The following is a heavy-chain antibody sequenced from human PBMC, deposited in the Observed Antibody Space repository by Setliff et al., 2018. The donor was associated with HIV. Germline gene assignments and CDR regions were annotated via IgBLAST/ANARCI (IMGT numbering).Heavy chain of an antibody. CDR2: IYTSGNT. Sequence: SETLSLTCTVSGGSISSYYWSWIRQPAGKGLEWIGRIYTSGNTNYNPSLKSRVTMSVYTSKNQFSLNLSSVTAADTAVYYCARGSGYYYSNFYMDVWGKGTTVTVSS. J-gene: IGHJ6*03. V-gene: IGHV4-4*07. CDR1: GGSISSYY. CDR3: ARGSGYYYSNFYMDV. D-gene: IGHD3-3*01.